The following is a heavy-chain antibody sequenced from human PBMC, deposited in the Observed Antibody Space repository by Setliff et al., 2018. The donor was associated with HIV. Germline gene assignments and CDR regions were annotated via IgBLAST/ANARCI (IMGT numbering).Heavy chain of an antibody. D-gene: IGHD3-9*01. V-gene: IGHV1-46*01. CDR1: GYTLVSYY. CDR3: ARHYFDILTGYYNRAFDI. Sequence: ASVKVSCKASGYTLVSYYMHWVRQAPGQGLEWMGIINPSAGSTTYAQKFQGRVTLTSDTSASTVYMELSSLRSEDMAVYYCARHYFDILTGYYNRAFDIWGQGTMVTVSS. J-gene: IGHJ3*02. CDR2: INPSAGST.